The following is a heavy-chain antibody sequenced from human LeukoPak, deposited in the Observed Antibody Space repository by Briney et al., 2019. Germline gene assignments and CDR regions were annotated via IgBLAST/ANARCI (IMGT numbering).Heavy chain of an antibody. CDR3: AKEFRAREGYYFDY. CDR1: GFTFSSYG. CDR2: ISYDGSNK. Sequence: GGSLRLSCAASGFTFSSYGMHWVRQAPGKGLEWVAVISYDGSNKYYADSVKGRFTISRDNSKNTLYLQMNSLRAEDTAVYYCAKEFRAREGYYFDYWGQGTLVTVSS. D-gene: IGHD3-10*01. J-gene: IGHJ4*02. V-gene: IGHV3-30*18.